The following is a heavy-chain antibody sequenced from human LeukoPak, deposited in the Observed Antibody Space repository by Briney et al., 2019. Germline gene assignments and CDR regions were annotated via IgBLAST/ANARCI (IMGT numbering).Heavy chain of an antibody. CDR1: GGSISSYY. V-gene: IGHV4-59*01. J-gene: IGHJ5*02. CDR3: VXXXSEGLYTWTWFDP. CDR2: IYDSGST. Sequence: PPETLSLTCTVSGGSISSYYWSWIRQLPGKGLEWIGFIYDSGSTNYNPSLKSRVTISVDTSKNQFSPNLRSATAADTAVYYFVXXXSEGLYTWTWFDPWGQGTLVTVSS. D-gene: IGHD3/OR15-3a*01.